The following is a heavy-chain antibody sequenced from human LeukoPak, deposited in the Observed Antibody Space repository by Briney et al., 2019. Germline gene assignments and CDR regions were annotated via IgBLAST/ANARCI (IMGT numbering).Heavy chain of an antibody. V-gene: IGHV3-33*06. CDR3: AKAAAGTYFDY. CDR1: GFTFSSYG. Sequence: GGSLRLSWAASGFTFSSYGMHWVRQAPGKGLEWVAVIWHDGSNKYYADSVKGRFTISRDNSKNTLYLQMNSLRAEDTAVYYCAKAAAGTYFDYWGQGTLVTVSS. J-gene: IGHJ4*02. D-gene: IGHD6-13*01. CDR2: IWHDGSNK.